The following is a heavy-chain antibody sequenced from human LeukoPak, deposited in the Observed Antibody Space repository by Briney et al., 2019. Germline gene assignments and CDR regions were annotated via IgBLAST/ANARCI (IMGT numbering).Heavy chain of an antibody. CDR3: AKSSLTSWDWPNDY. Sequence: PGRSLRLSCAASGFTFSSYGMHWVRQAPGKGLEWVAVISYDGSNKYYADSVKGLFTISRGNSKNTLYLQMNSLRAEDTAVYYCAKSSLTSWDWPNDYWGQGTLVTVSS. CDR1: GFTFSSYG. V-gene: IGHV3-30*18. D-gene: IGHD3/OR15-3a*01. CDR2: ISYDGSNK. J-gene: IGHJ4*02.